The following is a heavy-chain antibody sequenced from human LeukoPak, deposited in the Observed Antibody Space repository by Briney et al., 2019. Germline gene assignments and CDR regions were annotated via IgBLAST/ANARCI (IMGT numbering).Heavy chain of an antibody. CDR1: GGSIGRGSYY. D-gene: IGHD2/OR15-2a*01. J-gene: IGHJ6*03. Sequence: SETLSLTCSVSGGSIGRGSYYWGWIRQSPGKGLEWIGSIYYSGSTNYNPSLKSRVTISVDTSKNQFSLKLSSVTAADTAVYYCARARAEYSSYYYYMDVWGKGTTVTISS. CDR2: IYYSGST. CDR3: ARARAEYSSYYYYMDV. V-gene: IGHV4-39*07.